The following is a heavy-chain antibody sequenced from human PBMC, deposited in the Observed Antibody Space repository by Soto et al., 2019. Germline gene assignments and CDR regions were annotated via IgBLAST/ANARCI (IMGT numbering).Heavy chain of an antibody. Sequence: GGSLRLSSAASGITFSTYTMNWVRQAPGKGLEWVSSISSSSSYIDYADSVKGRFTISRDNAKNSLYLQMNSLRPEDTAVYYCATHPPYYDWGQGTTVTVSS. D-gene: IGHD2-21*01. CDR3: ATHPPYYD. J-gene: IGHJ6*02. CDR1: GITFSTYT. V-gene: IGHV3-21*06. CDR2: ISSSSSYI.